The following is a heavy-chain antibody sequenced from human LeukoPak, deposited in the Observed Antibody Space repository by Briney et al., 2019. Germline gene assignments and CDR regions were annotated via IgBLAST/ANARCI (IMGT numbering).Heavy chain of an antibody. CDR1: GGSISNSSYY. J-gene: IGHJ4*02. CDR2: MYYSGST. V-gene: IGHV4-39*01. CDR3: ARHGRMGTINPSY. D-gene: IGHD5-24*01. Sequence: PSETLSLTCTVSGGSISNSSYYWGWIRQPPGKGLEWIGSMYYSGSTYYNPSLQTRAPISVDTSNNQFSLKLSSVTAADTAVYYCARHGRMGTINPSYWGQGTLVTVSS.